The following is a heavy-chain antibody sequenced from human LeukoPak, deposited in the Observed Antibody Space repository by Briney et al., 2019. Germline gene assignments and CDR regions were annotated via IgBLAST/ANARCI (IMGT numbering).Heavy chain of an antibody. V-gene: IGHV3-30*02. CDR2: IRYDGSNK. J-gene: IGHJ4*02. CDR3: AKLNEYGDYGRLGLDY. D-gene: IGHD4-17*01. Sequence: PGGSLRLSCAASGFTFTTFGMNWVRQAPGKGLEWVAFIRYDGSNKDYADSVKGRFTISRDNSKSTLYLQMNSLRPVDTAVYYCAKLNEYGDYGRLGLDYWGQGNLVTVSS. CDR1: GFTFTTFG.